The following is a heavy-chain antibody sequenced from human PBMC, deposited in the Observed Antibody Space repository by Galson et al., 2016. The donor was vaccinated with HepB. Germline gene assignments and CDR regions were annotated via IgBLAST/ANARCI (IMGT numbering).Heavy chain of an antibody. CDR2: IKVDGSEK. J-gene: IGHJ4*02. CDR1: GFTLISNW. V-gene: IGHV3-7*01. CDR3: ATGYYHDSSGYYHHFDY. Sequence: SLRLSCAASGFTLISNWMSWVRQAPGKGLEWVANIKVDGSEKNYVDSVKGRFTISRDNAKNSLYLQMNSLRAEDTAVYYCATGYYHDSSGYYHHFDYWGQGTLVTVSS. D-gene: IGHD3-22*01.